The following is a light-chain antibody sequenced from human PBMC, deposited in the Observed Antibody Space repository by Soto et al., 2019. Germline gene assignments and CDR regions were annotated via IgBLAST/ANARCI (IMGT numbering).Light chain of an antibody. J-gene: IGKJ5*01. V-gene: IGKV3D-20*02. Sequence: EIVLTQSPGTLSLSPGERATLSCRASQSVSGSSLAWYQQKPGQTPRLLVYGASSRATGIPDRFSASGSGTDFTLTISSLEPEDFAVYYCQQRHNWRDTFGQGTRLEIK. CDR2: GAS. CDR3: QQRHNWRDT. CDR1: QSVSGSS.